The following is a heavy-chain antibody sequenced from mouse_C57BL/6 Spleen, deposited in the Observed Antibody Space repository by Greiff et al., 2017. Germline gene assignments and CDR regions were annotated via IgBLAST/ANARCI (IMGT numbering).Heavy chain of an antibody. CDR1: GYTFTDYY. CDR2: INPNNGGT. D-gene: IGHD4-1*01. CDR3: ARELGPLYFDY. J-gene: IGHJ2*01. V-gene: IGHV1-26*01. Sequence: VQLQQSGPELVKPGASVKISCKASGYTFTDYYMNWVKQSHGKSLEWIGDINPNNGGTSYNQKFKGKATLTVDKSSSTAYMELRSLTSEDSAVYYCARELGPLYFDYWGQGTTLTVSS.